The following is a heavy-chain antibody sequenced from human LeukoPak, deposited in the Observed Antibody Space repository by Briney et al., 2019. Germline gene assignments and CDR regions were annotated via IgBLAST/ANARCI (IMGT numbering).Heavy chain of an antibody. D-gene: IGHD4-23*01. J-gene: IGHJ4*02. Sequence: SETLSLTCTVFGSSISSYYWSWIRQPPGKGLEWIGEINHSGSTNYNPSLKSRVTISVDTSKNQFSLKLSSVTAADTAVYYCARGRPGGGYWGQGTLVTVSS. CDR2: INHSGST. CDR3: ARGRPGGGY. V-gene: IGHV4-34*01. CDR1: GSSISSYY.